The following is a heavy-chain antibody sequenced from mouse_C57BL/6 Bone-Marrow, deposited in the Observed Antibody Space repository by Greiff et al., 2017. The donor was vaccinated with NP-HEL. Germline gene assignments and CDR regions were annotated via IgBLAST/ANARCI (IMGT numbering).Heavy chain of an antibody. V-gene: IGHV5-16*01. D-gene: IGHD2-3*01. Sequence: EVMLVEYEGGLVQPGSSMKLSCTASGFTFSDYYMAWVRQVPEKGLEWVANINYDGSSTYYLDSLKSRFIISRDNAKNILYLQMSSLKSEDTATYYCARGYYSFAYWGQGTLVTVSA. CDR1: GFTFSDYY. CDR2: INYDGSST. CDR3: ARGYYSFAY. J-gene: IGHJ3*01.